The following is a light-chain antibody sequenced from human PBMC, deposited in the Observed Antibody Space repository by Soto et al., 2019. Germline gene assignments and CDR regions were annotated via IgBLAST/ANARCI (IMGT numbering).Light chain of an antibody. J-gene: IGKJ1*01. V-gene: IGKV3-15*01. CDR1: QNIYYN. CDR3: LQYHNLWA. Sequence: ILMTQSPATVSASPGESATLSCRASQNIYYNVAWYQQRPGQAPRLLIYRASTRATGVPARFSGSGSGTEFTLTISSLQPEDFTVYSCLQYHNLWAFGQGTKVDIK. CDR2: RAS.